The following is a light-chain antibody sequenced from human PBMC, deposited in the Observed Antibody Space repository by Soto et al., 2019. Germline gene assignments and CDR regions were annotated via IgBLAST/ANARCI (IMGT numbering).Light chain of an antibody. J-gene: IGKJ2*01. V-gene: IGKV1-39*01. CDR3: QQSYTVPRT. CDR1: QSIGSH. CDR2: GAS. Sequence: DIQMIQSPSSLSATVGDRVSITCRASQSIGSHLNWYQQKAGQAPKLLIYGASILQSGAPSRFSGSGSGTDFTLTIRSLQPEDFATYYCQQSYTVPRTCGQGTRLEI.